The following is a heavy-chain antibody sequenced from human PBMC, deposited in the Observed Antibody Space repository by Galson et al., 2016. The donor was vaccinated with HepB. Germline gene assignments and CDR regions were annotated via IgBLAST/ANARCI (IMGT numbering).Heavy chain of an antibody. CDR2: IYSFDST. J-gene: IGHJ4*02. CDR3: VGSSLHYFDS. V-gene: IGHV3-53*01. CDR1: GLTVTNNY. Sequence: SLRLSCAASGLTVTNNYMSWVRQAPGKGLEWISFIYSFDSTKYSDSVKGRFTIARDVSGNTLSLQMHGLRPEDTAVYYCVGSSLHYFDSWGRGAMVTVSS.